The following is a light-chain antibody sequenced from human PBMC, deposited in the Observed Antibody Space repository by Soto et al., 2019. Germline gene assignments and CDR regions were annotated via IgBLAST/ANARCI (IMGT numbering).Light chain of an antibody. CDR3: QTWGTGIQV. CDR2: VNSDGSH. V-gene: IGLV4-69*01. Sequence: QPVLTQSPSASASLGASVKITCTLSSGHSTYAIAWHQQQPEKGTRYLMNVNSDGSHTKGDGISDRFSGSSSGADRYLTISSLQSEDEADYSCQTWGTGIQVFGGGTKLTVL. CDR1: SGHSTYA. J-gene: IGLJ2*01.